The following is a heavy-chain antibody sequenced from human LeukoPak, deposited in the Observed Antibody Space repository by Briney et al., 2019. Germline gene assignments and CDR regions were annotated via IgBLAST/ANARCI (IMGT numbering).Heavy chain of an antibody. J-gene: IGHJ4*02. CDR1: GFPFTSYS. CDR2: ISSSSSFI. D-gene: IGHD2-21*02. V-gene: IGHV3-21*01. CDR3: ARDGHTDLVDY. Sequence: GGSLRPSCAASGFPFTSYSMNWVRQAPGRGLEWVSSISSSSSFIYYADSVKGRFTISRDNAKNSLYLQMNSLRAEDTAVYYCARDGHTDLVDYWGQGTLVTVSS.